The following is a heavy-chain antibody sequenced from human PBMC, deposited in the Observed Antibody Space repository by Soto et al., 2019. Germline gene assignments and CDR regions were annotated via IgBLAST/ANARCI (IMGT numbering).Heavy chain of an antibody. V-gene: IGHV4-30-4*08. Sequence: PSETLSLTCTVSGGSISSGDYYWSWIRQPPGKGLEWIGYIYHSGSTYYNPSLKSRVTISVDTSKNQFSLKLSSVTAADTAVYYCARGPGIVGASYWGQGTLVTVS. CDR2: IYHSGST. CDR1: GGSISSGDYY. D-gene: IGHD1-26*01. J-gene: IGHJ4*02. CDR3: ARGPGIVGASY.